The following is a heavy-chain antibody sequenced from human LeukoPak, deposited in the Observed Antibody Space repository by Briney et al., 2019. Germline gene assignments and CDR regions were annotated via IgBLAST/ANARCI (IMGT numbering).Heavy chain of an antibody. CDR1: EFTFSNYA. Sequence: PGGSLRLSCAASEFTFSNYAMSWVRQAPGKGLDWVSRISGSGDTPYYADSVKGRFTISRDNSKNTLYLQVNSLRADDTAVYYCAKDRDPADRAAAFYYGMDVWGQGTTVTVSS. V-gene: IGHV3-23*01. D-gene: IGHD3-22*01. J-gene: IGHJ6*02. CDR3: AKDRDPADRAAAFYYGMDV. CDR2: ISGSGDTP.